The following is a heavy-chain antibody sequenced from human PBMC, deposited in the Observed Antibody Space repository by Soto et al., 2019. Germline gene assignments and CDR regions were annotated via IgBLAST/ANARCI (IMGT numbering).Heavy chain of an antibody. V-gene: IGHV4-30-2*01. Sequence: QLQLQESGSGLVKPSQTLSLTCAVSGGSISSGGYSWSWIRQPPGKGLEWIGYIYHSGSTYYNPSLKSRVNISVYTSKNQFSLKLSSVTAADTAVYYCARAEYSSSWYGAFDIWGQGTMVTVSS. CDR2: IYHSGST. CDR3: ARAEYSSSWYGAFDI. D-gene: IGHD6-13*01. CDR1: GGSISSGGYS. J-gene: IGHJ3*02.